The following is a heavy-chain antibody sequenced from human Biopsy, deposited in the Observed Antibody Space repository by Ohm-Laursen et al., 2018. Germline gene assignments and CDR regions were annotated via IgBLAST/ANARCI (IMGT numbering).Heavy chain of an antibody. Sequence: ASVKVSCKTSGYYFTSNYIHWVRQAPGQGLQWMAAIDTSGGSTHYSQTFMGRVTVTRDTSTTTVYMEMSSLRSEDTAVYFCARGGFWSGLSLFDPWGQGTLVTVSS. CDR2: IDTSGGST. D-gene: IGHD3-3*01. CDR3: ARGGFWSGLSLFDP. V-gene: IGHV1-46*01. CDR1: GYYFTSNY. J-gene: IGHJ5*02.